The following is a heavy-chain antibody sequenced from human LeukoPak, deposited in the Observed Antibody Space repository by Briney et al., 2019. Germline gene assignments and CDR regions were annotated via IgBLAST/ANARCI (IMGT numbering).Heavy chain of an antibody. D-gene: IGHD2-2*01. CDR3: ARGYCSSTSCYAWFDP. J-gene: IGHJ5*02. Sequence: ASVTVSCKASGYTFTLYYMHWVRQAPGQGLEWMGTINPSGGSTHCAQRFQGRVTMTRDTSTSTVDMELSSLRSEDTAVYYCARGYCSSTSCYAWFDPWGQGTLVTVSS. V-gene: IGHV1-46*01. CDR2: INPSGGST. CDR1: GYTFTLYY.